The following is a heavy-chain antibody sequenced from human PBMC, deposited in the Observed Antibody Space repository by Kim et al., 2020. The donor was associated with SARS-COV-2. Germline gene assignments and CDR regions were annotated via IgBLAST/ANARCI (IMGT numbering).Heavy chain of an antibody. J-gene: IGHJ6*02. CDR1: GGSFSGYY. V-gene: IGHV4-34*01. Sequence: SETLSLTCAVYGGSFSGYYWSWIRQPPGKGLEWIGEINHSGSTNYNPSLKSRVTISVDTSKNQFSLKLSSVTAADTAVYYCARGGVSRYSPRYYYYGMDVWGQGTTVTVSS. CDR3: ARGGVSRYSPRYYYYGMDV. CDR2: INHSGST. D-gene: IGHD1-20*01.